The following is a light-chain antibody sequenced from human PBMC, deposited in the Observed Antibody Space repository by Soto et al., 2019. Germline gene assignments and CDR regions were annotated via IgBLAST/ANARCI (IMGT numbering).Light chain of an antibody. CDR3: HQRSKWPRT. Sequence: EIVLTQSPATLSLSPETRATLSCRASQSVGSQLAWYQQKPGQAPRLLIYDVSNRATGIPARFSGSGSGTDFTLTISSLEPEDSAIYYCHQRSKWPRTFGQGTKLEIK. CDR2: DVS. V-gene: IGKV3-11*01. J-gene: IGKJ2*01. CDR1: QSVGSQ.